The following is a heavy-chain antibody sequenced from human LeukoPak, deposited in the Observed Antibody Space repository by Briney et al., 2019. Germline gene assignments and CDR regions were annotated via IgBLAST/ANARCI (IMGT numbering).Heavy chain of an antibody. D-gene: IGHD2-15*01. V-gene: IGHV3-9*01. Sequence: GGSLRLSRAASGFTFSSYAMSWVRQAPGKGLEWVSGISWNSGSIGYADSVKGRFTISRDNAKNSLYLQMNSLRAEDTALYYCAKGDCSGGSCYPDYWGQGTLVTVSS. CDR3: AKGDCSGGSCYPDY. J-gene: IGHJ4*02. CDR2: ISWNSGSI. CDR1: GFTFSSYA.